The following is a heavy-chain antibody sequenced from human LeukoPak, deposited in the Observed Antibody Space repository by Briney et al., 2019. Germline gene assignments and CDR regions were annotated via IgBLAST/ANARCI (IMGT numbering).Heavy chain of an antibody. CDR3: TTVERWLLRSSPY. D-gene: IGHD5-24*01. J-gene: IGHJ4*02. CDR2: IEAKSNAGTT. CDR1: GFTFSNAW. Sequence: PGGSLRLSCAASGFTFSNAWMTWVRQAPGKRLEWVGRIEAKSNAGTTDYAAPVKGRFTISRDDSKNTLYLQMNSLKTDDTAVYYCTTVERWLLRSSPYRGQGTLVTVSS. V-gene: IGHV3-15*04.